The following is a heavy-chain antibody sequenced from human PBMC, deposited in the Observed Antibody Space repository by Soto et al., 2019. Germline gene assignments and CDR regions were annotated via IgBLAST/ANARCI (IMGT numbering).Heavy chain of an antibody. Sequence: QVQLVESGGGVVQPGRSLRLSCAASGFTFSSYGTHWVRQAPGKGLEWVAVIWYDGSNKYYADSVKGRFTISRDNSKNTLYLQMNSLRAEDTAVYYCAGGQLRYFDWLLYYYYYGMDVWGQGTTVTVSS. V-gene: IGHV3-33*01. CDR3: AGGQLRYFDWLLYYYYYGMDV. CDR2: IWYDGSNK. CDR1: GFTFSSYG. J-gene: IGHJ6*02. D-gene: IGHD3-9*01.